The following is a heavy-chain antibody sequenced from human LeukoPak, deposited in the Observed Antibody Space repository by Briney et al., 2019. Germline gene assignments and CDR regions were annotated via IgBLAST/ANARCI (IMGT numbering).Heavy chain of an antibody. Sequence: PSETLSLTCADYGGSFSGYYWSWIRQPPGQGLEWIGEINHSGSTNYNPSLKSRVTISVDTSKNQFSLKLSSVTAADTAVYYCARVRGYIVVVPAALNWFDPWGQGTLVTVSS. CDR2: INHSGST. CDR1: GGSFSGYY. J-gene: IGHJ5*02. CDR3: ARVRGYIVVVPAALNWFDP. D-gene: IGHD2-2*01. V-gene: IGHV4-34*01.